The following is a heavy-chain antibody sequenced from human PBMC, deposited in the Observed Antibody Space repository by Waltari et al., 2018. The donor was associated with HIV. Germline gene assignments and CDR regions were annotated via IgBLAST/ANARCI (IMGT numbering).Heavy chain of an antibody. J-gene: IGHJ5*01. CDR2: ISEDPNDT. D-gene: IGHD2-2*01. CDR3: VKGDSSTFHWGAFFES. V-gene: IGHV3-43D*04. CDR1: GFSFGDYA. Sequence: EVHLVESGGLLIESGGSLRLSCVVSGFSFGDYAMHWVRQRPGKGLEWVVLISEDPNDTYYAESVEGRFTISRDNNRNSLYLQMNSLRSEDTGLYYCVKGDSSTFHWGAFFESWGQGALVTVSS.